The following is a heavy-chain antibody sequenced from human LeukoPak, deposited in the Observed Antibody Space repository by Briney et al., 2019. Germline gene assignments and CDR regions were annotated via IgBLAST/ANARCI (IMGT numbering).Heavy chain of an antibody. Sequence: GGSLRLSCAASGFTFSDYYMSWIRQAPGKGLEWVSVIYSGGSTYYADSVKGRFTISRDNSKNTLYLQMNSLRAEDTAVYYCAREGGYYDSSGYYYVGDFQHWGQGTLVTVSS. V-gene: IGHV3-66*01. CDR1: GFTFSDYY. CDR2: IYSGGST. D-gene: IGHD3-22*01. CDR3: AREGGYYDSSGYYYVGDFQH. J-gene: IGHJ1*01.